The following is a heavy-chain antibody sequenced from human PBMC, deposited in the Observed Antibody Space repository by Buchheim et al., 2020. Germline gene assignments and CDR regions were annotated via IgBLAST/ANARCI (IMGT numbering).Heavy chain of an antibody. V-gene: IGHV3-23*01. CDR3: AKDSGPWVTTVVTPHQY. J-gene: IGHJ4*02. CDR1: GFTFSSYA. Sequence: EVQLLESGGGLVQPGGSLRLSCAASGFTFSSYAMSWVRQAPGKGLEWVSAISGSGGSTYYADSVKGRFTISRDNSKHTLYLQMNSLRGEDTAVYYCAKDSGPWVTTVVTPHQYWGQGTL. D-gene: IGHD4-23*01. CDR2: ISGSGGST.